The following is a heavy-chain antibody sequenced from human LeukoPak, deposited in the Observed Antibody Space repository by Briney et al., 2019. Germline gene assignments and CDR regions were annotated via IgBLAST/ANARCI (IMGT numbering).Heavy chain of an antibody. Sequence: SETLSLTCTVSGGSISSSSYYWGWIRQPPGKGLELIGSIYYSGSTYYNPSLKSRVTISVDTSKNQFSRKLSSVTAADTAVYYCARPNSSGWYIFDYWGQGTLVTVSS. CDR3: ARPNSSGWYIFDY. J-gene: IGHJ4*02. D-gene: IGHD6-19*01. CDR1: GGSISSSSYY. CDR2: IYYSGST. V-gene: IGHV4-39*01.